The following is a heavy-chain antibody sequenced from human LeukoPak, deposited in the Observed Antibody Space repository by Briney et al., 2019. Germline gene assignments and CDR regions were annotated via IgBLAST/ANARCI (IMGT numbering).Heavy chain of an antibody. CDR3: ASTLNPYSSSWYRGYYFDY. Sequence: PGGSLRLSCAASGFTFSSYSMNWVRQAPGKGLEWVSSISSSSSYIYYADSVKGRFTISRDNAKNSLYLQMNSLRADDTAAYYCASTLNPYSSSWYRGYYFDYWGQGTLVTVSS. CDR2: ISSSSSYI. J-gene: IGHJ4*02. D-gene: IGHD6-13*01. CDR1: GFTFSSYS. V-gene: IGHV3-21*01.